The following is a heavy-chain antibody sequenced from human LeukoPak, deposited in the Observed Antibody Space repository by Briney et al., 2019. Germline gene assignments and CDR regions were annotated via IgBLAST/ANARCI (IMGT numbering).Heavy chain of an antibody. CDR2: IYYSGST. J-gene: IGHJ4*02. CDR1: GGSISSYY. V-gene: IGHV4-59*01. CDR3: ARDPYSSGWYDY. Sequence: SETLSLTCTVSGGSISSYYWSWVRQPPGKGLEWVGYIYYSGSTNYNPSLKSRVTISVDTSKNQFSLKLSSVTAADTAVYYCARDPYSSGWYDYWGQGTLVTVSS. D-gene: IGHD6-19*01.